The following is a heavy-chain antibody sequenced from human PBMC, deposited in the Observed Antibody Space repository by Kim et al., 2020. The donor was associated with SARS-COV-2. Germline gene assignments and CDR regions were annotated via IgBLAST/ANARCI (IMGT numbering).Heavy chain of an antibody. CDR1: GGSISSGGYY. CDR2: IYYSGST. J-gene: IGHJ5*02. Sequence: SETLSLTCTVSGGSISSGGYYWSWIRQHPGKGLEWIGYIYYSGSTYYNPSLKSRVTISVDTSKNQFSLKLSSVTAADTAVYYCARYPSYWFDPWGQGTLVTVSS. V-gene: IGHV4-31*03. CDR3: ARYPSYWFDP.